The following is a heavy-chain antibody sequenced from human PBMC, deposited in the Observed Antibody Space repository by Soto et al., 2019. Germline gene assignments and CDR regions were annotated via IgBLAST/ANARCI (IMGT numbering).Heavy chain of an antibody. V-gene: IGHV3-23*01. D-gene: IGHD2-15*01. CDR3: AKDPRYCSGGSCYSGYGSAALWFDP. Sequence: AGGSLRLSCAASGFTFSSYAMSWVRQAPGKGLEWVSAISGSGGSTYYADSVKGRFTISRDNSKNTLYLQMNSLRAEDTAVYYCAKDPRYCSGGSCYSGYGSAALWFDPWGQGTLVTVSS. J-gene: IGHJ5*02. CDR2: ISGSGGST. CDR1: GFTFSSYA.